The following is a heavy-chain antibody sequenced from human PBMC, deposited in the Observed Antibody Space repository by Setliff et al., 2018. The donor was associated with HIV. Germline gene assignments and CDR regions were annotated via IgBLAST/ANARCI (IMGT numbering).Heavy chain of an antibody. D-gene: IGHD3-3*01. Sequence: SETLSLTCTVSGASITHTSYYWGWIRQPPGKGLEWIGSIYHSGSTNYNPSLKSRVTISIDTSKSQFSLKLSSVTAADTAVYYCARGDNFWSGYNFWGQGTMVTVS. V-gene: IGHV4-39*07. CDR1: GASITHTSYY. CDR3: ARGDNFWSGYNF. J-gene: IGHJ3*01. CDR2: IYHSGST.